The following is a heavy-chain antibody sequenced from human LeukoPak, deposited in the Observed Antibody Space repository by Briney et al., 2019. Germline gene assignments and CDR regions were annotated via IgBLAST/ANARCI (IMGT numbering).Heavy chain of an antibody. CDR1: GGSISSSNYY. CDR2: IYYSGST. Sequence: SETLSLTCSVSGGSISSSNYYWSWIRQPPGKGLEWIGYIYYSGSTNYNPSLKSRVTISVDTSKNQFSLKLSSVTAADTAVYYCAREDSSGYRDAFDIWGQGTMVTVSS. V-gene: IGHV4-61*01. CDR3: AREDSSGYRDAFDI. D-gene: IGHD3-22*01. J-gene: IGHJ3*02.